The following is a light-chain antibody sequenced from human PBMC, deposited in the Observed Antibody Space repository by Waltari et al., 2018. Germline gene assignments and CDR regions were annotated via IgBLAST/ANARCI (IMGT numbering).Light chain of an antibody. CDR2: DVS. V-gene: IGLV2-14*01. CDR1: SSDVGGYNY. J-gene: IGLJ2*01. Sequence: QSALTQPASVSRSPGQSIPISCTGTSSDVGGYNYVPWYQQHPGKAPKLMIYDVSKRPSGVSNRFSGSKSGNTASLTISGLQAEDEADYYCSSYTSSSTDVVFGGGTKLTVL. CDR3: SSYTSSSTDVV.